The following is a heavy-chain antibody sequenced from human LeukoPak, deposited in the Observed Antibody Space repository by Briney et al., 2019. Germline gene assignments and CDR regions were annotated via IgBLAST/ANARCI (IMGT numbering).Heavy chain of an antibody. D-gene: IGHD3-3*01. Sequence: PGGSLRLSCAASGFTFSSYWMSWVRQAPGKGLEWVANIKQDGSEKYYVDSVKGRFTISRDNAKNSLYLQMNSLRAEDTAVYYCAKGAYDFWSGYYMYWGQGTLVTVSS. CDR2: IKQDGSEK. J-gene: IGHJ4*02. CDR1: GFTFSSYW. V-gene: IGHV3-7*03. CDR3: AKGAYDFWSGYYMY.